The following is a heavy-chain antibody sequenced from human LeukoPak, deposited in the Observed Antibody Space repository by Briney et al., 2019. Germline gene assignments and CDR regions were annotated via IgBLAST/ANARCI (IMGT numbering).Heavy chain of an antibody. Sequence: GGSLRLSCVASEFTFSSYAMNWVRQAPGKGLEWVSTISSGGGDTYIADSVKGRFTISRDNSKYTLYLQMNRLRADDTAVYYCAKAEGATLYYYGVDVWGQGTTVTVSS. CDR1: EFTFSSYA. V-gene: IGHV3-23*01. J-gene: IGHJ6*02. CDR2: ISSGGGDT. CDR3: AKAEGATLYYYGVDV.